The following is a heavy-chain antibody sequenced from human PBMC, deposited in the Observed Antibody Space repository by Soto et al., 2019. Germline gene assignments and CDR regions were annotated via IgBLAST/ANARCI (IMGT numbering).Heavy chain of an antibody. D-gene: IGHD5-12*01. Sequence: SETLSLTCTVSGGSISSYYWSWIRQPPGKGLEWIGYIYYSGSTNYNPSLKSRVTISVDTSKNRFSLKLSSVTAADTAVYYCARVGYSGYPAGSGYYYYMDVWGKGTTVTVSS. CDR2: IYYSGST. J-gene: IGHJ6*03. V-gene: IGHV4-59*01. CDR3: ARVGYSGYPAGSGYYYYMDV. CDR1: GGSISSYY.